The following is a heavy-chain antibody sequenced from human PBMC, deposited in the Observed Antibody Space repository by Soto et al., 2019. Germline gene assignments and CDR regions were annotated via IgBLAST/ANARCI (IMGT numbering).Heavy chain of an antibody. V-gene: IGHV4-59*05. Sequence: SETLSLTCTVSGGSISSYYWSWIRQPPGKGLEWIGRIYYSGSTYYNPSLKSRVTISVDTSKNQFSLKLSSVTAADTAVYYCARSRVGDTAMVTGLGYYYGMDVWGQGTTVTVSS. CDR2: IYYSGST. CDR3: ARSRVGDTAMVTGLGYYYGMDV. J-gene: IGHJ6*02. D-gene: IGHD5-18*01. CDR1: GGSISSYY.